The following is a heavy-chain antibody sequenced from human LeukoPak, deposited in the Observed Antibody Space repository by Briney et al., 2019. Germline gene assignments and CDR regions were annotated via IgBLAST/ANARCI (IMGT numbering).Heavy chain of an antibody. Sequence: ASVKVSCKASGYTFTVYYMHWVRQAPGQGLEWMGWVNPNSGGTNYVQKFQGRVTMARDTSISTAYMELSRLRSDDTAVYYCARGSSTSCQDYWGQGTLVTVSS. CDR2: VNPNSGGT. CDR1: GYTFTVYY. CDR3: ARGSSTSCQDY. J-gene: IGHJ4*02. D-gene: IGHD2-2*01. V-gene: IGHV1-2*02.